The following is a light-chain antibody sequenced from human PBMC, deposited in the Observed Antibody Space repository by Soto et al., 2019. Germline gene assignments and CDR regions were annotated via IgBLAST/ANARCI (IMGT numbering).Light chain of an antibody. CDR1: QSVTTR. Sequence: IVLTQSPGTLSLSRGERVTLXXRASQSVTTRLAWYQHKPGQAPTXVMSGASNRASGVPVRFSGSGSGTDFTLTITRLEPEDFALYYCQQYGGSPITFGLGTRLEIK. J-gene: IGKJ5*01. CDR3: QQYGGSPIT. CDR2: GAS. V-gene: IGKV3-20*01.